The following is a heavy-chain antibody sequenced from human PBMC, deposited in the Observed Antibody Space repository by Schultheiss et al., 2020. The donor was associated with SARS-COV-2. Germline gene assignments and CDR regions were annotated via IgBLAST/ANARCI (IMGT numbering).Heavy chain of an antibody. CDR2: IYYSGST. Sequence: SETLSLTCAVYGGSFNIYYWGWIRQPPGKGLEWIGSIYYSGSTYYNPSLKSRVTISVDTSKNQFSLKLSSVTAADTAVYYCARGTTVTAVGYWGQGTLVTVSS. D-gene: IGHD2-21*02. CDR3: ARGTTVTAVGY. CDR1: GGSFNIYY. J-gene: IGHJ4*02. V-gene: IGHV4-39*07.